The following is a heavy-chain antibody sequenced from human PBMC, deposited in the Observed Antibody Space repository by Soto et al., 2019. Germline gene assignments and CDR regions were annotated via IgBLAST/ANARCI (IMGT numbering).Heavy chain of an antibody. D-gene: IGHD1-26*01. CDR3: ARGGGGSYFDY. J-gene: IGHJ4*02. CDR1: GGSVSSGSYY. CDR2: IYYSGST. Sequence: QVQLQESGPGLVKPSETLSLTCTVSGGSVSSGSYYWSWIRQPPGKGLEWIGYIYYSGSTNYKPSLKSRVTISVDTSKNQFSLKRSSVTAADTAVYYCARGGGGSYFDYWGQGTLVTVSS. V-gene: IGHV4-61*01.